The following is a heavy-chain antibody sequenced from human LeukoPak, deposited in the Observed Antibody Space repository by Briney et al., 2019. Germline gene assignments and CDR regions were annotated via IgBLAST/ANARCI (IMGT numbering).Heavy chain of an antibody. V-gene: IGHV3-66*01. CDR1: GFTVSSYY. Sequence: GGSLRLSCAASGFTVSSYYMTWVRQAPGKGLEWVSVIYSGGNTHYADSVKGRVAISRDNSKNTVFLQVNRVRAEDTAVYYCARSYSNHLFGMDVWGQGTTVTVSS. CDR2: IYSGGNT. D-gene: IGHD4-11*01. CDR3: ARSYSNHLFGMDV. J-gene: IGHJ6*02.